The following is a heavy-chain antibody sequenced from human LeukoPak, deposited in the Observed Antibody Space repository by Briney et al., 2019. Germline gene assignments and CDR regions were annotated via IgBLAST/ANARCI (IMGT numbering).Heavy chain of an antibody. CDR3: ARLEAYYDFWSGYPTTFGMDV. J-gene: IGHJ6*02. D-gene: IGHD3-3*01. CDR1: GFTFGSYW. V-gene: IGHV3-7*01. Sequence: GGSLRLSCAASGFTFGSYWMSWVRQAPGKGLEWVANIKQDGSEKYYVDSVKGRFTISRDNAKNSLYLQMNSLRAEDTAVYYCARLEAYYDFWSGYPTTFGMDVWGQGTTVTVSS. CDR2: IKQDGSEK.